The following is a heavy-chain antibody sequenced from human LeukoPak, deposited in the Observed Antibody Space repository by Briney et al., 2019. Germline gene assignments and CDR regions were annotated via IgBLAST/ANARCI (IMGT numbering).Heavy chain of an antibody. D-gene: IGHD5-24*01. CDR2: ISGSGGST. CDR3: ARDNSVRDEAWWFNP. J-gene: IGHJ5*02. CDR1: GFTFSSYG. V-gene: IGHV3-23*01. Sequence: GGSLRLSCAASGFTFSSYGMSWVRQAPGKGLEWVSAISGSGGSTSYAQKFQGRVTMTRDMSTSTDYMELSSLRSEDTAVYYCARDNSVRDEAWWFNPWGQGTLVTVSS.